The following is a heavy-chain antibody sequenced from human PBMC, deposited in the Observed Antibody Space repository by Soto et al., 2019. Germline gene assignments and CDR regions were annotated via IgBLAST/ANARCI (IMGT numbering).Heavy chain of an antibody. Sequence: SETLPLTCSLWGRCVSAYYWRCVRLPTGKGLDRLGEINHSGGTSHHPSLMTRVTISDDTSKSQSSLKLTSVTAADGAVYYCARGRVYSDFFGGRPYPGMDVWGQGTRVTVS. J-gene: IGHJ6*02. V-gene: IGHV4-34*01. CDR2: INHSGGT. CDR1: GRCVSAYY. D-gene: IGHD3-3*01. CDR3: ARGRVYSDFFGGRPYPGMDV.